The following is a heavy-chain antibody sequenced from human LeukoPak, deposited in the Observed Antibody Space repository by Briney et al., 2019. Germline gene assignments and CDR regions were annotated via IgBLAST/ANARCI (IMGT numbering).Heavy chain of an antibody. V-gene: IGHV4-30-4*07. J-gene: IGHJ4*02. D-gene: IGHD6-13*01. CDR3: ARGSSSWSNFDY. Sequence: SQTLSLTCAVSGGSISSGDYSWSWIRQPPGKGLEWIGYIYYSGSTNYNPSLKSRVTITVDTSKNQFSLKLSSVTAADTAVYYCARGSSSWSNFDYWGQGTLVTVSS. CDR2: IYYSGST. CDR1: GGSISSGDYS.